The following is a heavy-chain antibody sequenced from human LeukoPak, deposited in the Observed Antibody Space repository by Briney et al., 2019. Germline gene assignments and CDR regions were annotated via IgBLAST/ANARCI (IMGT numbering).Heavy chain of an antibody. CDR3: AKWDGSGWPFDY. D-gene: IGHD6-19*01. V-gene: IGHV3-23*01. J-gene: IGHJ4*02. CDR1: GFTFSSYA. Sequence: GGSLRLSCAAPGFTFSSYAMSWVRQAPGKGLEWVSAISGSGGSTYYADSVKGRFTISRDNSKNTLYLQMNSLRAEDAAVYYCAKWDGSGWPFDYWGQGTLVTVSS. CDR2: ISGSGGST.